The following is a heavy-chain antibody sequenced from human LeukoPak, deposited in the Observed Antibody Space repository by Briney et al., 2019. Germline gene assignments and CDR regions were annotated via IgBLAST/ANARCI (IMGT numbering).Heavy chain of an antibody. CDR1: GGSMTNYY. Sequence: PSETLSLTCTVSGGSMTNYYWSWIWQTPRKGLEWMGYIFYTGNTDYNPSLKSQLTISVDTSKNQFSLNLRSVTTADTGVYFCARGLVVGAGRFDPWGQGTLAIVSS. CDR3: ARGLVVGAGRFDP. V-gene: IGHV4-59*01. CDR2: IFYTGNT. D-gene: IGHD3-22*01. J-gene: IGHJ5*02.